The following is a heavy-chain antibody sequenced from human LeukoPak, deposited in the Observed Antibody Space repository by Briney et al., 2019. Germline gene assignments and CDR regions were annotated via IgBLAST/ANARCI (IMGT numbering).Heavy chain of an antibody. V-gene: IGHV3-9*01. CDR1: GFTFSTYS. CDR2: ISWNSGSI. CDR3: AKDISDGVRLWVVAFDI. J-gene: IGHJ3*02. D-gene: IGHD4/OR15-4a*01. Sequence: GGSLRLSCAASGFTFSTYSMNWVRQAPGKGLEWVSGISWNSGSIGYADSVKGRFTISRDNAKNSLYLQMNSLRAEDTALYYCAKDISDGVRLWVVAFDIWGQGTMVTVSS.